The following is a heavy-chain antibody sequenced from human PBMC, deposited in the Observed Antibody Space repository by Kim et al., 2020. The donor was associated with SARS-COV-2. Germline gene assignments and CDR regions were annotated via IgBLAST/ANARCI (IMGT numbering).Heavy chain of an antibody. CDR2: ISYDGRNK. CDR1: GFTFSSYG. CDR3: AKDRVEGSISAVGVHYYYYGMDV. Sequence: GGSLRLSCVVSGFTFSSYGMHWVRQAPGKGLEWVAVISYDGRNKYYADFVKGRFTISRDNSKNTLYLQMNSLRAEDTAVYYCAKDRVEGSISAVGVHYYYYGMDVWGQGTTVTVSS. V-gene: IGHV3-30*18. J-gene: IGHJ6*02. D-gene: IGHD6-13*01.